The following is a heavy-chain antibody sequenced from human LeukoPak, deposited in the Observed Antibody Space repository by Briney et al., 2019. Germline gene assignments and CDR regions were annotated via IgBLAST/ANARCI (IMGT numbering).Heavy chain of an antibody. CDR3: AKDNGRSIAAARNYMDV. Sequence: PGGSLRLSCAASGFTFGDYAMHWVRQAPGKGLKWVSLISWDGGSTYYADSVKGRFTISRDNSKNSLYLQMNSLRAEDTALYYCAKDNGRSIAAARNYMDVWGKGTTVTVSS. V-gene: IGHV3-43D*03. J-gene: IGHJ6*03. D-gene: IGHD6-13*01. CDR1: GFTFGDYA. CDR2: ISWDGGST.